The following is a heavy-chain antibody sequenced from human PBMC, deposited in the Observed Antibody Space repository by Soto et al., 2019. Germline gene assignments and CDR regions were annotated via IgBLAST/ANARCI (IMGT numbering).Heavy chain of an antibody. CDR1: GFTFSSYW. Sequence: PGGSLRLSCAASGFTFSSYWMHWVRQVPGKGLVWVSRINSDGSITTYAASVKGRFTISRDNAKNTLHLQMKSLRVEDTAVYYCVRALDYDFWSGRDDLPLDYGMDVWGQGTTVTVSS. CDR2: INSDGSIT. J-gene: IGHJ6*02. CDR3: VRALDYDFWSGRDDLPLDYGMDV. D-gene: IGHD3-3*01. V-gene: IGHV3-74*03.